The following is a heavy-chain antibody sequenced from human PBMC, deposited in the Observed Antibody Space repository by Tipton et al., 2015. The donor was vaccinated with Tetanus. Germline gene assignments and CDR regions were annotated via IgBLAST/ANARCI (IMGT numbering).Heavy chain of an antibody. V-gene: IGHV3-23*01. CDR2: ISGSGGST. J-gene: IGHJ6*02. CDR3: AKDIAGRFGVNNYYYGMDV. D-gene: IGHD6-6*01. CDR1: GFTFSSYA. Sequence: SLRLSCAASGFTFSSYAMSWVRQAPGKGLEWVSAISGSGGSTYYADSVKGRFTISRDNSKNTLYLQMNSLRAEDTAVYYCAKDIAGRFGVNNYYYGMDVWGQGTTVTVSS.